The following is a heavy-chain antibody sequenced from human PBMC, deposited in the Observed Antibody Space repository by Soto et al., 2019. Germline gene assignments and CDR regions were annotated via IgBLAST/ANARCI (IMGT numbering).Heavy chain of an antibody. CDR2: INAGNGNT. CDR1: GYTFTSYA. J-gene: IGHJ4*02. CDR3: ARDRSSGWYHYFDY. Sequence: QVQLVQSGAEVKKPGASVKVSCKASGYTFTSYAMHWVRQAPGQRLEWMGWINAGNGNTKYSQKFQGRVTITRDTSASTAYMELSSLRSEDTAVYYCARDRSSGWYHYFDYWGQGTLVTVSS. V-gene: IGHV1-3*01. D-gene: IGHD6-19*01.